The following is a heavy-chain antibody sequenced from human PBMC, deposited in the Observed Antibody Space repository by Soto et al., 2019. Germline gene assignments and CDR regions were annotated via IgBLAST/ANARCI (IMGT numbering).Heavy chain of an antibody. CDR3: AALWFGELAFNY. V-gene: IGHV4-38-2*02. CDR1: GYSISSGYY. Sequence: TLSLTCSVSGYSISSGYYWGWVRQAPGKGLEWLGSVYHNGIMFHNPSFQSRVTISVDTSKNQFSLNLRSVTAADTAVYYCAALWFGELAFNYWGHGILVTVSS. J-gene: IGHJ4*01. CDR2: VYHNGIM. D-gene: IGHD3-10*01.